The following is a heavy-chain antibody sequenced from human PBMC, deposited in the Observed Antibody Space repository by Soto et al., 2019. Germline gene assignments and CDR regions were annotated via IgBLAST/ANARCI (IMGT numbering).Heavy chain of an antibody. V-gene: IGHV3-30*18. J-gene: IGHJ6*02. Sequence: GGSLRLSCAASGFTFSSYGMHWVRQAPGKGLEWVAVISYDGSNKYYADSVKGRFTISRDNSKSTLYLQMNSLRAEDTAVYYCAKDRIMATVTTPSPYYYYYGMDVWGQGPTVTVSS. CDR2: ISYDGSNK. D-gene: IGHD4-17*01. CDR3: AKDRIMATVTTPSPYYYYYGMDV. CDR1: GFTFSSYG.